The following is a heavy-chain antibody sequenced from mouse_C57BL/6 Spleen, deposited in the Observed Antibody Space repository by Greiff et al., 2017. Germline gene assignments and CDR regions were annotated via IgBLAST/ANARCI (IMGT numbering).Heavy chain of an antibody. CDR1: GYTFTDYN. D-gene: IGHD2-4*01. Sequence: EVQRVESGPELVKPGASVKIPCKASGYTFTDYNMDWVKQSHGKSLEWIGDINPNNGGTIYNQKFKGKATLTVDKSSSTAYMELRSLTSEDTAVYYCARGGGYYDYLYYAMDYWGQGTSVTVSS. J-gene: IGHJ4*01. CDR3: ARGGGYYDYLYYAMDY. CDR2: INPNNGGT. V-gene: IGHV1-18*01.